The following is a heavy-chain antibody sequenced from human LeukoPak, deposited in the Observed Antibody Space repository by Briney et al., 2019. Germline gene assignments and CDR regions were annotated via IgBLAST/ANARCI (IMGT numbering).Heavy chain of an antibody. V-gene: IGHV1-2*02. CDR1: GYTFTGYY. Sequence: GASVKVSCKPSGYTFTGYYMHWVRQAPGQGLEWMGWVNLNTGATINSHTFQGRGSITRDTSISTAFIELTSLRSGDTALYFCARERVGSGWPRPYYFEFWGQGTLVTVSS. CDR2: VNLNTGAT. J-gene: IGHJ4*02. CDR3: ARERVGSGWPRPYYFEF. D-gene: IGHD6-19*01.